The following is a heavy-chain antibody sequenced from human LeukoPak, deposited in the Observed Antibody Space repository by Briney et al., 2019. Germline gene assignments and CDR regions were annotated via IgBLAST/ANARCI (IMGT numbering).Heavy chain of an antibody. D-gene: IGHD6-19*01. Sequence: ASVKVSRKASGYTFTSYDINWVRQATGQGLEWMGWMNPNSGNTGYAQKFQGRVTMTRNTSISTAYMELSSLRSEDTAVYYCARGSRMVAVLLKPFDYWGQGTLVTVSS. V-gene: IGHV1-8*01. CDR3: ARGSRMVAVLLKPFDY. CDR2: MNPNSGNT. J-gene: IGHJ4*02. CDR1: GYTFTSYD.